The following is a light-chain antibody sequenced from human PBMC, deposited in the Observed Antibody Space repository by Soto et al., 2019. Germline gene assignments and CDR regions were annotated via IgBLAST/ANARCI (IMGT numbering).Light chain of an antibody. CDR2: DAS. Sequence: EIVITQSPATLSLSPGERATLSCRASQTIDNTLAWYQRKPGQAPRLLIYDASTRATGVPVRFSGSGSGTDFTLTISSLQSEDFAVYYRQHYNYWPYTFGQGTKVDIK. CDR1: QTIDNT. V-gene: IGKV3-15*01. J-gene: IGKJ2*01. CDR3: QHYNYWPYT.